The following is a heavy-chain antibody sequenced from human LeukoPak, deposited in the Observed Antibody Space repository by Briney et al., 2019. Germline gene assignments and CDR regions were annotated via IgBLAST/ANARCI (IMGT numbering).Heavy chain of an antibody. Sequence: SQTLSLTCTASGGSFTSASYSWSWIRQPAGKGLEWIGRIFSSGSINYNSSLKSRVTISLDMSKNQFSLRLSSVTAADTAVYFCARDSPPAHYSGSCYFDSWGQGTLVTVSS. D-gene: IGHD2-15*01. CDR3: ARDSPPAHYSGSCYFDS. CDR2: IFSSGSI. J-gene: IGHJ4*02. V-gene: IGHV4-61*02. CDR1: GGSFTSASYS.